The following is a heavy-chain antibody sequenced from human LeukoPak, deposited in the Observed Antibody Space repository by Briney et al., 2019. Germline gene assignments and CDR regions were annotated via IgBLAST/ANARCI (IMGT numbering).Heavy chain of an antibody. CDR2: INSDGSST. CDR3: ARDEENYYDSSGYVH. D-gene: IGHD3-22*01. J-gene: IGHJ4*02. CDR1: GFTFSSYA. V-gene: IGHV3-74*01. Sequence: GGSLRLSCAASGFTFSSYAMSWVRQAPGKGLVWVSRINSDGSSTSYADSVKGRFTISRDNAKNTLYLQMNSLRAEDTAVYYCARDEENYYDSSGYVHWGQGTLVTVSS.